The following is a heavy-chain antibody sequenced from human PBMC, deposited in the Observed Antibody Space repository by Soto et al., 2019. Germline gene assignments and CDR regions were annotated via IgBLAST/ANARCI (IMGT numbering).Heavy chain of an antibody. Sequence: PGGSLRLSCAASGFTFSSYAMSWVRQAPGKGLEWVSAISGSGGSTYYADSVKGRFTISRDNSKNTLYLQMNSLRAEDTAVYYCAKDLSDILTGLVGNWFDPWGQGTLVTVSS. D-gene: IGHD3-9*01. V-gene: IGHV3-23*01. J-gene: IGHJ5*02. CDR3: AKDLSDILTGLVGNWFDP. CDR1: GFTFSSYA. CDR2: ISGSGGST.